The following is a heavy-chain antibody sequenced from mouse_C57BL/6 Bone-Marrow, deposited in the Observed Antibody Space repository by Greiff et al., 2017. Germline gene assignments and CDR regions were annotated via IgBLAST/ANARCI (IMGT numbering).Heavy chain of an antibody. CDR2: IDPENGDT. CDR3: TTPIVTFDY. J-gene: IGHJ2*01. D-gene: IGHD2-5*01. CDR1: GFHIKDDY. V-gene: IGHV14-4*01. Sequence: VQLQQSGAELVRPGASVKLSCTASGFHIKDDYMHWVKQRPEQGLEWIGWIDPENGDTEYASKFQGKATITADTSSNTAYLQLSSLTSEDTAVYYCTTPIVTFDYWGQGTTLTVSS.